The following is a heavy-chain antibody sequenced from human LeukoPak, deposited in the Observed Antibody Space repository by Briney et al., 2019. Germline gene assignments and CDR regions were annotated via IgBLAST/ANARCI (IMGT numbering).Heavy chain of an antibody. CDR3: ARGPRYCSSTSCYITRRYDY. CDR1: GGSISSYY. J-gene: IGHJ4*02. D-gene: IGHD2-2*01. Sequence: PSETLSLTCTVSGGSISSYYWSWIRQPPGKGLEWIGYIYYSGSTNYNPSLKSRVTISVDTSKNQFSLKLSSVTAADTAVYYCARGPRYCSSTSCYITRRYDYWGQGTLVTVSS. V-gene: IGHV4-59*12. CDR2: IYYSGST.